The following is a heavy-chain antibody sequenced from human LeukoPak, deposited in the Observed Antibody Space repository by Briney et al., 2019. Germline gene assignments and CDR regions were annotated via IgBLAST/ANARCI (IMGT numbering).Heavy chain of an antibody. D-gene: IGHD6-13*01. CDR3: ARDTDSWDSYYFDY. CDR1: GFTFSSYA. Sequence: GGSLRLFCAASGFTFSSYAMHWVRQAPGKGLEWVAVISYDGSNKYYADSVKGRFTISRDNSKNTLYLQMNSLRAEDTAVYYCARDTDSWDSYYFDYWGQGTLVTVSS. V-gene: IGHV3-30*04. CDR2: ISYDGSNK. J-gene: IGHJ4*02.